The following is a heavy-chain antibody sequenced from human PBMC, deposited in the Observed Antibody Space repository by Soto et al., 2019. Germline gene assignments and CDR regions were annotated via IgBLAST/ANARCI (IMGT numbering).Heavy chain of an antibody. CDR2: INAGNGNT. D-gene: IGHD3-22*01. CDR1: GYTFTSYA. J-gene: IGHJ6*02. Sequence: QVQLVQSGAEEKTPGASVKVSCKASGYTFTSYAMHWVRQAPGQRLGWMGWINAGNGNTKYSQKFQGRVTITRDTSAGTAYLELSSFKSEDTAVYYCAKALTYYYDRSGYPSHGDGMDDWGQGTTVTVS. V-gene: IGHV1-3*05. CDR3: AKALTYYYDRSGYPSHGDGMDD.